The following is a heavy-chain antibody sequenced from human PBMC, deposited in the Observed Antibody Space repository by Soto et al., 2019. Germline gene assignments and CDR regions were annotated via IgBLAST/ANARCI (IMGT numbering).Heavy chain of an antibody. Sequence: VQLLESGAEVKKPGSSVKVSCKASGGTFSSYAISWVRQAPGQGLEWMGGIIPIFGTANYAQKFQGRVTITADESTSTAYMELSSLRSEDTAVYYCARGGDSSGYYYSNYYYYGMDVWGQGTTVTVSS. CDR3: ARGGDSSGYYYSNYYYYGMDV. V-gene: IGHV1-69*01. CDR1: GGTFSSYA. CDR2: IIPIFGTA. J-gene: IGHJ6*02. D-gene: IGHD3-22*01.